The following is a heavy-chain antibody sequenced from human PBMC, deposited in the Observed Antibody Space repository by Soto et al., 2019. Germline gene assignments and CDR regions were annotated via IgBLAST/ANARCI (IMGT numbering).Heavy chain of an antibody. CDR3: ARDKGGAALTGSGMDV. D-gene: IGHD3-10*01. CDR2: IYYNGNT. J-gene: IGHJ6*02. V-gene: IGHV4-31*02. CDR1: GGSIGSRDYY. Sequence: QVQVQESGPGLVKPSQTLSLKCSVSGGSIGSRDYYWSWIRQHPEKGLEWIGSIYYNGNTDYNPSLGGRPTLSLDTSMNEFSLKLPSVTAADTAVYYCARDKGGAALTGSGMDVWGQGTTVTVS.